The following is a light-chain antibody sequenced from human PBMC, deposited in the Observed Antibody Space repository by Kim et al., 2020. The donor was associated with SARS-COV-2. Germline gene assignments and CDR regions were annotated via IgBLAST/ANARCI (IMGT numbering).Light chain of an antibody. CDR1: NIENKN. CDR2: RDK. CDR3: QVWDSRTVV. J-gene: IGLJ2*01. V-gene: IGLV3-9*01. Sequence: SVALGQTATIPCGGNNIENKNVHWYHQRPGQAPVLVMYRDKKRPSGIPERLSGSNPGNTATLTISRVEAGDEGDYYCQVWDSRTVVFGGGTQLTVL.